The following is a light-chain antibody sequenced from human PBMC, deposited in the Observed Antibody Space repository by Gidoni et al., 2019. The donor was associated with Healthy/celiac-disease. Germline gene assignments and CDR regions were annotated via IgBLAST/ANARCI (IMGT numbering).Light chain of an antibody. CDR3: QQRRA. V-gene: IGKV3-11*01. Sequence: EIVLTQSPATLSLSPGERATLPCRASQSVSSYLAWYQQKPGQAPRLLIYDASNRATGIPARFSGSGSGTDFTLTISSLEPEDFAVYYCQQRRAFXGXTKVEIK. CDR2: DAS. J-gene: IGKJ4*01. CDR1: QSVSSY.